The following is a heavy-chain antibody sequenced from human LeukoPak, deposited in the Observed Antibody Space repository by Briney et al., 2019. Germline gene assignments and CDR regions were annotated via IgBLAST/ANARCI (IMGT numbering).Heavy chain of an antibody. J-gene: IGHJ5*02. CDR3: ARGGVLQLERRVYNWFDP. Sequence: SETLSLTCTVSGGSISSSSYYWGWIRQPPGKGLEWVGSIYYSGSTYYNPSLKSRVTISVDTSKNQFSLKLSSVTAADTAVYYCARGGVLQLERRVYNWFDPWGQGTLVTVSS. CDR2: IYYSGST. V-gene: IGHV4-39*07. D-gene: IGHD1-1*01. CDR1: GGSISSSSYY.